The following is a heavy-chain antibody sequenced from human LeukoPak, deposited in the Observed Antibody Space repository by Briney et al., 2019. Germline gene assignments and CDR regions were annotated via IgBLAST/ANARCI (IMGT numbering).Heavy chain of an antibody. Sequence: GGSLRLSCAASGFTFSSYSMNWVRQAPGKGLEWVSSISSSSSYIYYADSVKGRFTISRDNAKNSLYLQMNSLRADDTAVYYCARAHSGSYYALYYFDYWGQGTLVTVSS. D-gene: IGHD1-26*01. CDR3: ARAHSGSYYALYYFDY. J-gene: IGHJ4*02. CDR1: GFTFSSYS. V-gene: IGHV3-21*01. CDR2: ISSSSSYI.